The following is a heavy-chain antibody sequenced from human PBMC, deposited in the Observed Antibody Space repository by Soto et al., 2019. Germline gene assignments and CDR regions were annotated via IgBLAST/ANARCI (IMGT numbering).Heavy chain of an antibody. V-gene: IGHV1-3*01. CDR3: ARDDYGDYAYYYGMDV. CDR1: GYTFTSYA. Sequence: ASVKVSCKASGYTFTSYAMHWVRQAPGQRLEWMGWINAGNGNTKYSQKFQGRVTITRDTSASTAYMELSSLRSEDTAMYYCARDDYGDYAYYYGMDVWGQGTTVTVSS. CDR2: INAGNGNT. D-gene: IGHD4-17*01. J-gene: IGHJ6*02.